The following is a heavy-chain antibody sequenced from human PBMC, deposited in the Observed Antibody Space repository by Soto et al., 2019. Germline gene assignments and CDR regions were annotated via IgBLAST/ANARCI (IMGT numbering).Heavy chain of an antibody. CDR1: GGTFSSYA. V-gene: IGHV1-69*01. CDR3: VRDRYSSSWYGGGYYYYYGMDV. Sequence: QVQLVQSGAEVKKPGSSVKVSCKASGGTFSSYAISWVRQAPGQGLEWMGGIIPIFGTANYAQKFQGRVTITADESKETCYMEVSKLGSEGKAGYYCVRDRYSSSWYGGGYYYYYGMDVWGQGTTVTVSS. J-gene: IGHJ6*02. D-gene: IGHD6-13*01. CDR2: IIPIFGTA.